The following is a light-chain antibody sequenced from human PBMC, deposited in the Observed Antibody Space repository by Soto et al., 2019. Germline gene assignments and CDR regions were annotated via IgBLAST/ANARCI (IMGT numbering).Light chain of an antibody. CDR3: AAWDDSLNGYV. J-gene: IGLJ1*01. CDR1: SSNIGNNA. CDR2: YDD. Sequence: QSVLTQPPSVSEAPRQRVTISCSGSSSNIGNNAVNWYQQLPGKAPKLLIYYDDLLPSGVSDRFSGSKSGTSASLAISGLQSEDEADCYCAAWDDSLNGYVFGTGTKVTVL. V-gene: IGLV1-36*01.